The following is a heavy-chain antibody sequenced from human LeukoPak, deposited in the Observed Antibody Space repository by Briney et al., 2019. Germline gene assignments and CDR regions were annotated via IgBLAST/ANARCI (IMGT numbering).Heavy chain of an antibody. V-gene: IGHV3-33*01. J-gene: IGHJ4*02. CDR1: GFTFGGYG. D-gene: IGHD1-14*01. CDR3: TRYNNDHFDY. CDR2: IAYDGSGA. Sequence: GGSLRLSCAGSGFTFGGYGMHWFRQTPGKGLEWVAVIAYDGSGAFYADSVKGRFTISRDNSKNTMSVQMDDLRAEGTAVYYCTRYNNDHFDYWGQGTLVTVSS.